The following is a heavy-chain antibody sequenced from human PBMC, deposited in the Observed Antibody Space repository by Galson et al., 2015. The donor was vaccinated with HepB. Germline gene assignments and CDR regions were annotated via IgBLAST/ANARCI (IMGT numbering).Heavy chain of an antibody. V-gene: IGHV5-51*01. CDR3: ARREMGASLFDY. CDR2: IYPGDSDT. D-gene: IGHD1-26*01. J-gene: IGHJ4*01. Sequence: QSGAEVKKPGESLKISCKGSGYTFTNHWIGWVRQMPGKGLEWMGNIYPGDSDTRYSPSFQGQVTISADKSISTAYLQWNSLKASDTAIYYCARREMGASLFDYWGHGTQVTVSS. CDR1: GYTFTNHW.